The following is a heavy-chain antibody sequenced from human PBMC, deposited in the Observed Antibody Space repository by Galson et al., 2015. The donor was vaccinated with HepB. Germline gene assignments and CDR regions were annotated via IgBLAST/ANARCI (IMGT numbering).Heavy chain of an antibody. D-gene: IGHD3-16*02. J-gene: IGHJ5*02. CDR2: ISAAGTR. CDR1: GFTFSFHA. CDR3: AIPVTSSGGWFDP. Sequence: SLRLSCAASGFTFSFHAMSWIRQAPGKGPEWVSTISAAGTRYYAESVKGRFTMSRDNSKNTVYLQTSSLRAEDTAIYYCAIPVTSSGGWFDPWGQGTHVTVSS. V-gene: IGHV3-23*01.